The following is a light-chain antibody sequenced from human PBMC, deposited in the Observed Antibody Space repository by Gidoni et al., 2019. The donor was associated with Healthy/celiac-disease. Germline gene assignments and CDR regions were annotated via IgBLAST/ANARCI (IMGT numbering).Light chain of an antibody. J-gene: IGKJ2*01. CDR1: QSISSW. CDR2: DAS. CDR3: QQYNSYSPYT. V-gene: IGKV1-5*01. Sequence: DIQMTKSPSTLSASVGDRVTITCRASQSISSWLAWYQPKPGKAPTLLIYDASSLESGVPSRLSGSGSGTEFTLTISSLQPDDFATYYCQQYNSYSPYTFGQGTKLEIK.